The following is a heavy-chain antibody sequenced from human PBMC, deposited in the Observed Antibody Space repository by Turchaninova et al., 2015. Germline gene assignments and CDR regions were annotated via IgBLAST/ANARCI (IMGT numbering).Heavy chain of an antibody. V-gene: IGHV5-51*01. CDR3: VRQWNPPPLHYFDY. D-gene: IGHD1-1*01. J-gene: IGHJ4*02. Sequence: GWVRQLSGKGLEWMGVIYPADSDTKYSPSFQGQVTLSVDKSTNTAYLQWSSLKASDTAVYFCVRQWNPPPLHYFDYWGQGTLVTVSS. CDR2: IYPADSDT.